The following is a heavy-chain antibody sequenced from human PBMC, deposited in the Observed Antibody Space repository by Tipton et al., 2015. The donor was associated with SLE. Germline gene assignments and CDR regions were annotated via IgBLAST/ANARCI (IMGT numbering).Heavy chain of an antibody. Sequence: QSGAEVKKPGSSVKVSCKASGGTFSSYAISWVRQAPGQGLEWMGWISAYNGNTNYAQKLQGRVTMTTDTSTSTAYMELRSLRSDDTAVYYCARVSHYYDSSGYYFDYWGQGTLVTVSS. V-gene: IGHV1-18*01. CDR2: ISAYNGNT. J-gene: IGHJ4*02. CDR1: GGTFSSYA. CDR3: ARVSHYYDSSGYYFDY. D-gene: IGHD3-22*01.